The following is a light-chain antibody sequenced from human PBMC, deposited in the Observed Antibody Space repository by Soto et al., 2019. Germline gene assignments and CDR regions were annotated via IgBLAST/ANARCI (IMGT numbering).Light chain of an antibody. Sequence: ESVLTQSPGTLSLSPGERATLSCRASQSLSSNYLAWYQQKPGQAPRLLIYGASSRASGIPDRFSGSGSGTDFTLTISRLEPEDFAVYFCQEYGSSPMFTFGQGTKLEIK. CDR1: QSLSSNY. J-gene: IGKJ2*01. CDR2: GAS. V-gene: IGKV3-20*01. CDR3: QEYGSSPMFT.